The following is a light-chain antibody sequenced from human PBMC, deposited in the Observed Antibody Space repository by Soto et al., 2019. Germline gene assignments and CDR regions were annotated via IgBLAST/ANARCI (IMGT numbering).Light chain of an antibody. J-gene: IGKJ1*01. CDR3: QQYNSWPTWT. Sequence: EIVMTQSPVTLSVSPGERATLSCRASQSVSNKLGWYQQKPGQAPRLLIFGASTRATGVPARFSGSGSGTEFTLTISSLQSGDFAVYYCQQYNSWPTWTFGQGTKVEIK. CDR1: QSVSNK. CDR2: GAS. V-gene: IGKV3-15*01.